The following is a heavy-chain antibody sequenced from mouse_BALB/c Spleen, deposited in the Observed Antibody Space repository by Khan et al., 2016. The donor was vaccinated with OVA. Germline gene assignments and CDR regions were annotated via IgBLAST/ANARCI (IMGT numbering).Heavy chain of an antibody. J-gene: IGHJ1*03. D-gene: IGHD1-1*01. CDR3: ARHFYGSTLYLYFDV. CDR1: GYTFTSYD. Sequence: QVQLQQSGAELVKPGASVKLSCKASGYTFTSYDINWVRQRPEQGLEWIGWILPGDGSTKYNEKFKGKTTLKTDKSSSTDYMQHSRLTYEDSALHFCARHFYGSTLYLYFDVLGTRPTLTVSS. CDR2: ILPGDGST. V-gene: IGHV1S56*01.